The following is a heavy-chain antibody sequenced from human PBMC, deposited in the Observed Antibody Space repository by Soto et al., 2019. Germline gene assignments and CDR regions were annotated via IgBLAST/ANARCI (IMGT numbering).Heavy chain of an antibody. D-gene: IGHD2-2*01. CDR2: ISGSGGST. CDR1: GFTFSSYA. CDR3: AKSVVLVPAADFDY. V-gene: IGHV3-23*01. J-gene: IGHJ4*02. Sequence: EVQVLESGGGLVRAGRSLRLSCAAFGFTFSSYAMTWVRQAPGKGLEWVSAISGSGGSTYYADSVKGRFTISRDNSKNTLYLQMNCLRAEDTAVYYCAKSVVLVPAADFDYWGQGTLVTVSS.